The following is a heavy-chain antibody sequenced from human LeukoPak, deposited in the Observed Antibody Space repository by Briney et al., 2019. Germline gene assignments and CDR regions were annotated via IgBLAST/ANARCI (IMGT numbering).Heavy chain of an antibody. D-gene: IGHD1-26*01. CDR2: IKGDESAR. CDR1: GFTLSTYW. J-gene: IGHJ4*02. CDR3: ARDVGGSLDY. V-gene: IGHV3-7*01. Sequence: PGGSLRLSCAASGFTLSTYWMAWVRQAPGKGLERVANIKGDESARHQADSVKGRFTISRDNAQNSVYLQMSSLRGEDTAVYYCARDVGGSLDYWGQGTLVTVSS.